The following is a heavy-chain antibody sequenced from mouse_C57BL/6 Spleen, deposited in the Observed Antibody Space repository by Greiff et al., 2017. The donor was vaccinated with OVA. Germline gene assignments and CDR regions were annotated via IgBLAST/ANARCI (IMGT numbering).Heavy chain of an antibody. J-gene: IGHJ1*03. V-gene: IGHV5-9*01. CDR1: GFTFSSYT. D-gene: IGHD2-4*01. Sequence: EVMLVESGGGLVKPGGSLKLSCAASGFTFSSYTMSWVRQTPEKRLEWVATISGGGGNTYYPDSVKGRFTISRDNAKNTLYLQMSSLRSEDTALYYCARHGYYDYDGWYFDVWGTGTTVTVSS. CDR3: ARHGYYDYDGWYFDV. CDR2: ISGGGGNT.